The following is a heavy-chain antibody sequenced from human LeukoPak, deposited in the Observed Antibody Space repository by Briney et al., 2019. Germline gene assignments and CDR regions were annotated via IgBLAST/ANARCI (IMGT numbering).Heavy chain of an antibody. CDR3: ARDLHHYDSSGYYDAFDI. CDR1: GGSISSGDYY. J-gene: IGHJ3*02. CDR2: IYYSGST. D-gene: IGHD3-22*01. Sequence: SQTLSLTCTVSGGSISSGDYYWSWIRQPPGKGLEWIGYIYYSGSTYYNPSLKSRVTISVDTSKNQFSLKLSSVTAADTAVYYCARDLHHYDSSGYYDAFDIWGQGTMVTVSS. V-gene: IGHV4-30-4*01.